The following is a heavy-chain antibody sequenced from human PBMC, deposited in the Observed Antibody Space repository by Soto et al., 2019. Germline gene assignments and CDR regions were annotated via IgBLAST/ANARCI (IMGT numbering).Heavy chain of an antibody. D-gene: IGHD6-6*01. V-gene: IGHV3-23*01. Sequence: GGSLRLSCVASGFTLTNYVMSWVRQPPGKGLEWVSGIGAGGGGTYYADSVKGRFTISRDNSKNTLYLQMNSLRDEDTAVYYCAKGPEQLVHGVFDYWGQGTLVTVSS. CDR1: GFTLTNYV. CDR3: AKGPEQLVHGVFDY. CDR2: IGAGGGGT. J-gene: IGHJ4*02.